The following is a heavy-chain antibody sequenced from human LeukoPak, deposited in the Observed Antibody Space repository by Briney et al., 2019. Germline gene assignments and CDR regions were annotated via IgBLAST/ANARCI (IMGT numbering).Heavy chain of an antibody. D-gene: IGHD4-11*01. CDR1: GYTFTSYA. V-gene: IGHV1-3*01. Sequence: ASVKVSCKASGYTFTSYAMHWVRQAPGQRLEWMGWINAGNGNTKYSQKFQGRVTITRDTSASTAYMELSSLRSEDTAVYYSARVRYSNPTTKTSEPPDYWGQGTLVTVSS. CDR2: INAGNGNT. J-gene: IGHJ4*02. CDR3: ARVRYSNPTTKTSEPPDY.